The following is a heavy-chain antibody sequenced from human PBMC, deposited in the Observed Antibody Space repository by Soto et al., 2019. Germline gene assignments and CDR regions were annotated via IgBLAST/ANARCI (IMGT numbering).Heavy chain of an antibody. D-gene: IGHD3-3*01. Sequence: GGSLRLSCAASGFTFSSYEMNWVRQAPGKGLEWVSYISSSGSTIYYADSVKGRSTISRDNAKNSLYLQMNSLRAEDTAVYYCARGYLEWLLSDYYYGMDVWGQGTTVTVSS. V-gene: IGHV3-48*03. J-gene: IGHJ6*02. CDR3: ARGYLEWLLSDYYYGMDV. CDR1: GFTFSSYE. CDR2: ISSSGSTI.